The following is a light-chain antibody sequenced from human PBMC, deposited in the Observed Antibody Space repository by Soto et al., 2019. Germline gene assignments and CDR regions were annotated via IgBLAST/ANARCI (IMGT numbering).Light chain of an antibody. CDR2: EVS. Sequence: QSALTQPPSASGSPGQSVTISCTGTSSDVGAYNYVSWYQQHPGKVPRLMIYEVSKRPSGVPDRFPGSKSGNTASLTVSGLQAEDEADYYCSSHAGSINLVFGGGTKVTVL. V-gene: IGLV2-8*01. CDR3: SSHAGSINLV. CDR1: SSDVGAYNY. J-gene: IGLJ2*01.